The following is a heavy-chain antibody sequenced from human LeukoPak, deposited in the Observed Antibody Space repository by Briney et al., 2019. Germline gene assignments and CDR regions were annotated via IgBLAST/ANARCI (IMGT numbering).Heavy chain of an antibody. CDR2: INHSGST. CDR3: ARDPSYGYLGRINWFDP. Sequence: SETLSLTCAVYGGSFSGYYWSWIRQPPGKGLEWIGEINHSGSTNYNPSLKSRVTISVDTSENQFSLKLSSVTAADTAVYYCARDPSYGYLGRINWFDPWGQGTLVTVSS. V-gene: IGHV4-34*01. J-gene: IGHJ5*02. CDR1: GGSFSGYY. D-gene: IGHD5-18*01.